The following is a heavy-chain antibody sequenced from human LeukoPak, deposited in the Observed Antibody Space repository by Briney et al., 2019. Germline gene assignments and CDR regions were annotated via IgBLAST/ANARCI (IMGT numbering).Heavy chain of an antibody. J-gene: IGHJ4*02. CDR3: ARGGGYSYGYSDY. D-gene: IGHD5-18*01. CDR1: GFTFSSFG. Sequence: GGSLRLSCAASGFTFSSFGMNWVRQAPGKGLEWVSYISSSGSTIYYADSVKGRFTISRDNAKNSLYLQMNSLRAEDTAVYYCARGGGYSYGYSDYWGQGTLVTVSS. V-gene: IGHV3-48*04. CDR2: ISSSGSTI.